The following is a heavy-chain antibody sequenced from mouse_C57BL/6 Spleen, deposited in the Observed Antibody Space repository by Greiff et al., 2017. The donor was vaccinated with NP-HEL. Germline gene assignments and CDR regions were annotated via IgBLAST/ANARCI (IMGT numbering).Heavy chain of an antibody. V-gene: IGHV1-55*01. D-gene: IGHD1-1*01. CDR1: GYTFTSYW. CDR3: ARRIYYYGSSYPYFDY. CDR2: IYPGSGST. J-gene: IGHJ2*01. Sequence: QVQLQQPGAELVKPGASVKMSCKASGYTFTSYWITWVKQRPGQGLEWIGDIYPGSGSTNYNEKFKSKATLTVDTSSSTAYMQLSSLTSEDSAVYYCARRIYYYGSSYPYFDYWGQGTTLTVSS.